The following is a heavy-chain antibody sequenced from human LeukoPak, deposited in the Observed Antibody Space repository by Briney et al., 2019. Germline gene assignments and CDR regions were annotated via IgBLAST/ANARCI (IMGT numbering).Heavy chain of an antibody. CDR1: GGPISSYY. D-gene: IGHD6-19*01. V-gene: IGHV4-39*07. Sequence: SETLSLTCTVSGGPISSYYWNWIRQPPVKGLEWIGSIYYSGSTYYNPSLKSRVTISVDTSKNQFSLKLSSVTAADTAVYYCARHSSGWPNFDYWGQGTLVTVSS. J-gene: IGHJ4*02. CDR2: IYYSGST. CDR3: ARHSSGWPNFDY.